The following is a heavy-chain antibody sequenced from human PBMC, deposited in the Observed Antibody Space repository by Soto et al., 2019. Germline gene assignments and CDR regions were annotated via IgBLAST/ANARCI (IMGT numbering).Heavy chain of an antibody. CDR2: IIPILGIA. CDR3: ASPTHRGDGYTPLLDY. CDR1: GGTFSSYT. V-gene: IGHV1-69*02. D-gene: IGHD3-10*01. Sequence: QVQLVQSGAEVKKPGSSVKVSCKASGGTFSSYTISWVRQAPGQGLEWMGRIIPILGIANYAQKFQGRVTITADKSTSTAYMELSSLRSEDTAVYYCASPTHRGDGYTPLLDYWGQGSLVTVSS. J-gene: IGHJ4*02.